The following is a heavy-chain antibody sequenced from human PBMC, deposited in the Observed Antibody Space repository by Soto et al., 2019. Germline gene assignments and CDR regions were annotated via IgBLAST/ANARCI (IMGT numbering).Heavy chain of an antibody. CDR1: GFTFSSYA. V-gene: IGHV3-23*01. CDR3: AKTRSGYYSYYFDY. D-gene: IGHD3-22*01. CDR2: ISGSGGST. J-gene: IGHJ4*02. Sequence: GGSLRLSCASSGFTFSSYAMSLVRQAPGKGLEWVSAISGSGGSTYYADSVKGRFTISRDNSKNTLYLQMNSLRAEDTAVYYCAKTRSGYYSYYFDYWGQGTLVTVSS.